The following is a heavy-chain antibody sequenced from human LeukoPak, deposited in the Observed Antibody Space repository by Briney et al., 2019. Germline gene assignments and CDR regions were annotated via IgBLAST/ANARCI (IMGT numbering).Heavy chain of an antibody. CDR3: ARGERYNWNYDVLYYFEY. CDR1: GFTFSSYS. D-gene: IGHD1-7*01. CDR2: ISSSSSYI. J-gene: IGHJ4*02. Sequence: PGGSLRLSCAASGFTFSSYSMNWVRQAPGKGLEWVSSISSSSSYIYYADSVKGRFTISRDNAKNSLYLQMNSLRAEDTAVYYCARGERYNWNYDVLYYFEYWGQGTLVTVSS. V-gene: IGHV3-21*01.